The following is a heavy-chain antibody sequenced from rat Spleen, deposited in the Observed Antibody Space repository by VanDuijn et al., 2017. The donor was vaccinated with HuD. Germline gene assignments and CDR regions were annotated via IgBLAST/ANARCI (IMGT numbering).Heavy chain of an antibody. CDR1: GFTFSDYY. V-gene: IGHV5-29*01. D-gene: IGHD2-1*01. CDR2: ISYDGSST. CDR3: ARLPVPDY. J-gene: IGHJ2*01. Sequence: EVQLVESDGGLVQPGRSLKLSCAASGFTFSDYYMAWVRQAPTKGLEWVATISYDGSSTYYRDSVKGRFTISRDNAKSTLYLQMDSLRSEDTATYYCARLPVPDYWGQGVMVTVSS.